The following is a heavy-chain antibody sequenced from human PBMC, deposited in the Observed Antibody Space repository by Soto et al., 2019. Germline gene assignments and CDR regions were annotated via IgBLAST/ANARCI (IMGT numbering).Heavy chain of an antibody. Sequence: GESLKISCKGSGYSFANYCIAWVRQMPGKGLEWMGIFYSGDTDTRYSPSFQGQVVISGDKSINTAYLQWTSLKASDTAMYYCRTGSSGFYHYWGPGTLLNVSS. V-gene: IGHV5-51*01. CDR3: RTGSSGFYHY. D-gene: IGHD6-19*01. CDR1: GYSFANYC. CDR2: FYSGDTDT. J-gene: IGHJ4*02.